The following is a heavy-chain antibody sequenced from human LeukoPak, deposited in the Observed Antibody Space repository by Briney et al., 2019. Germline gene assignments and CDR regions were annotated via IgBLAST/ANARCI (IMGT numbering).Heavy chain of an antibody. CDR3: ARDREGTALVPYYFDY. V-gene: IGHV3-11*01. D-gene: IGHD5-18*01. CDR2: ISSSGSTI. Sequence: GGSLRLSCAASGFTFSDSYMSWIRQAPGKGLEWVSYISSSGSTIYYADSVKGRFTISRDNAKNSLYLQMSSLRAEDTAVYYCARDREGTALVPYYFDYWGQGTLVTVSS. CDR1: GFTFSDSY. J-gene: IGHJ4*02.